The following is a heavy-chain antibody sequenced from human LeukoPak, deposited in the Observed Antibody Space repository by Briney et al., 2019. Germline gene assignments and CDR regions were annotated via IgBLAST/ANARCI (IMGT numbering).Heavy chain of an antibody. CDR3: ASSRRDDYDFWRRAFDI. V-gene: IGHV1-46*01. J-gene: IGHJ3*02. D-gene: IGHD3-3*01. CDR1: GYTFTSYY. Sequence: ASVKVSCKASGYTFTSYYMHWVRQAPGQGLEWMGIINPSGGSTSYARKFQGRVTMTRDTSTSTAYMELSSLRSEDTAVYYCASSRRDDYDFWRRAFDIWGQGTMVTVSS. CDR2: INPSGGST.